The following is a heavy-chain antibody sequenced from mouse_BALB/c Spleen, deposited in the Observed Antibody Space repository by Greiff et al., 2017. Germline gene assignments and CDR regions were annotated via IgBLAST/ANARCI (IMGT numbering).Heavy chain of an antibody. J-gene: IGHJ2*01. CDR1: GYTFTSYW. Sequence: QVHVKQSGAELVKPGASVKLSCKASGYTFTSYWMHWVKQRPGQGLEWIGEIDPSDSYTNYNQKFKGKATLTVDKSSSTAYMQLSSLTSEDSAVYYCARNLGLQYFDYWGQGTTLTVSS. D-gene: IGHD2-4*01. CDR2: IDPSDSYT. V-gene: IGHV1-69*02. CDR3: ARNLGLQYFDY.